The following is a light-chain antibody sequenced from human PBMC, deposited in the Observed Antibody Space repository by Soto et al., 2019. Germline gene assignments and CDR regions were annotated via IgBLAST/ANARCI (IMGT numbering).Light chain of an antibody. CDR1: SSDVGGYNY. CDR2: DVS. Sequence: QSVLTQPRSVSGSPGQSVTISCTGTSSDVGGYNYVSWYQQHPGKAPKGMIYDVSERPSGVPDRFSGSKSGNTASLTISGLQAEDEADYYCCSNAGSYGVSGGGTKFTVL. V-gene: IGLV2-11*01. J-gene: IGLJ2*01. CDR3: CSNAGSYGV.